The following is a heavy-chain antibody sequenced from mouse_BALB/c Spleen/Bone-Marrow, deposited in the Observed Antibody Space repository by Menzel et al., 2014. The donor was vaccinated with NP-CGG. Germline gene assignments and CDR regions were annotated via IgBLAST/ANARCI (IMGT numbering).Heavy chain of an antibody. D-gene: IGHD2-3*01. CDR3: ARGRGWYFDY. J-gene: IGHJ2*01. V-gene: IGHV1-80*01. Sequence: QVQLKESGAELVRPGSSVKISCKASGYAFSSYWMSWVKQRPGQGLEWIGQIYPGDGDTNYNGRFKGKATLTADKSSSTAYMQLSGLTSEDSAVYFCARGRGWYFDYWGQGTTLTVSS. CDR1: GYAFSSYW. CDR2: IYPGDGDT.